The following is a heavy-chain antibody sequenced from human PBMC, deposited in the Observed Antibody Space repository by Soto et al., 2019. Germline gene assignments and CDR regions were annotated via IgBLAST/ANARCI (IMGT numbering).Heavy chain of an antibody. D-gene: IGHD1-1*01. CDR3: ARTPSTNGAFDI. CDR1: GGTFSSYA. J-gene: IGHJ3*02. CDR2: IIPIFGTA. Sequence: SVKVSCKASGGTFSSYAISWVRQAPGQGLEWMGGIIPIFGTANYAQKFQGRVTITADESTSTAYMELSSLRSEDTAVYYCARTPSTNGAFDIWGQRTMVTGSS. V-gene: IGHV1-69*13.